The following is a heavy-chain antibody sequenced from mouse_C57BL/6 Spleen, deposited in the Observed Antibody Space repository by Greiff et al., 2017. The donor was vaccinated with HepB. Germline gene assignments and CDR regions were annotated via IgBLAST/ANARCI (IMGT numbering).Heavy chain of an antibody. Sequence: QVQLKESGPELVKPGASVKISCKASGYAFSSSWMNWVKQRPGKGLEWIGRIYPGDGDTNYNGKFKGKATLTADKSSSTAYMQLSSLTSEDSAVYFCARWYFDVWGTGTTVTVSS. CDR3: ARWYFDV. CDR2: IYPGDGDT. J-gene: IGHJ1*03. V-gene: IGHV1-82*01. CDR1: GYAFSSSW.